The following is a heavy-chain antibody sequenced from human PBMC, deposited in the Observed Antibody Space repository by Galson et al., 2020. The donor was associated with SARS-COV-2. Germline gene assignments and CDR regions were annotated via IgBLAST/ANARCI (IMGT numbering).Heavy chain of an antibody. V-gene: IGHV6-1*01. J-gene: IGHJ5*02. CDR3: ARDGGAGWALNWFDP. D-gene: IGHD6-19*01. CDR1: GDSVSSNTAA. Sequence: SETLSLTCAISGDSVSSNTAAWNWIRQSPSRGLEWLGRTYYRSTWHNNYAVSVKSQITINPDTPKNLFTLQLDSVTPEDTAVYYCARDGGAGWALNWFDPWGPGTLVTVSS. CDR2: TYYRSTWHN.